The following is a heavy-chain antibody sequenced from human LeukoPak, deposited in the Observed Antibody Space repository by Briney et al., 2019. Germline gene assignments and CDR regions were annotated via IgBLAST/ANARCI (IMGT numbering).Heavy chain of an antibody. CDR3: AKRSDYGGNWNYFDY. CDR1: GFTFSSYG. D-gene: IGHD4-23*01. J-gene: IGHJ4*02. Sequence: GGSLRLSCAASGFTFSSYGMSWVRQAPGKGLEWVSAINDSGGGTYYADSVKGRFTVSRDNSRNTLYLQMNSLRAEDTAVYFCAKRSDYGGNWNYFDYWGQGTLVTVSS. V-gene: IGHV3-23*01. CDR2: INDSGGGT.